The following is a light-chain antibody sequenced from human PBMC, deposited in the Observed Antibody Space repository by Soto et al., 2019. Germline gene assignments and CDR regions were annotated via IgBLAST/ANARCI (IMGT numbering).Light chain of an antibody. CDR2: DAS. CDR1: QSVSSY. J-gene: IGKJ3*01. V-gene: IGKV3-11*01. CDR3: QQRSNWPPGFT. Sequence: EIVLTQSPATLSLSPGERATLSCRASQSVSSYLAWYQQKPGQAPTLLIYDASNRATGIPARFSGSGSATDFTPTISSLEPEDFAVYYCQQRSNWPPGFTFGPGTKVDIK.